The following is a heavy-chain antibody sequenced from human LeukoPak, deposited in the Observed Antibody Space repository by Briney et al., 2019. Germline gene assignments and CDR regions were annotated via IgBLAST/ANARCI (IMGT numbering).Heavy chain of an antibody. CDR1: GGSISSYY. CDR2: IYYSGST. Sequence: SETLSLTCTVSGGSISSYYWSWIRQPPGKGLEWIGYIYYSGSTNYNPSLKSRVTISVDTSKNQFSLKLSSVTAADTAVYYCARVRYCSSTSCYTAYCYYYMDVWGKGTTVTVSS. CDR3: ARVRYCSSTSCYTAYCYYYMDV. V-gene: IGHV4-59*01. D-gene: IGHD2-2*02. J-gene: IGHJ6*03.